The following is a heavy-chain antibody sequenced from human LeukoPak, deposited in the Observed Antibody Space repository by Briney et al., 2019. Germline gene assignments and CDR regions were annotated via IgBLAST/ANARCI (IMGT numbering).Heavy chain of an antibody. CDR1: GFTFSSYW. CDR2: IKQDGSEK. J-gene: IGHJ4*02. V-gene: IGHV3-7*01. Sequence: GGSLRLSCAASGFTFSSYWMSWDRQAPGKGLEWVASIKQDGSEKYYVDSVKGRFTISRDNAKNSLYLQMNSLRAEDTAGYDCARDLGAAAGTSDYWGQGTLVTVSS. D-gene: IGHD6-13*01. CDR3: ARDLGAAAGTSDY.